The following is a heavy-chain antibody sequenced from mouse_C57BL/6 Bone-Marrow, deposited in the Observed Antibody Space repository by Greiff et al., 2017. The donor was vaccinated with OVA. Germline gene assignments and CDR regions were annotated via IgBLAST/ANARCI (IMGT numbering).Heavy chain of an antibody. D-gene: IGHD2-1*01. Sequence: EVKLQESGGDLVKPGGSLKLSCAASGFTFSSYGMSWVRQTPDKRLEWVATISSGGSYTYYPDSVKGRFTISRDNAKNTLYLQMSSLKSEDTAMYYCARRVYYGNYGYFDVWGTGTTVTVSS. J-gene: IGHJ1*03. CDR2: ISSGGSYT. V-gene: IGHV5-6*02. CDR3: ARRVYYGNYGYFDV. CDR1: GFTFSSYG.